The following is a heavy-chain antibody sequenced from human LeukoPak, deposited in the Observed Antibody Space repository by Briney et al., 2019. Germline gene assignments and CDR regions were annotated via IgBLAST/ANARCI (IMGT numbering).Heavy chain of an antibody. Sequence: KPSETLSLTCTVSGGSITNNNYYWDWIRQPPGKGLEWIGNLYYSGSAHYNPSLKSRVTISVDTSKNQFSLKLSSVTAADTAVYYCARRMVRGVGFDYWGQGTLVTVSS. J-gene: IGHJ4*02. V-gene: IGHV4-39*01. CDR1: GGSITNNNYY. D-gene: IGHD3-10*01. CDR3: ARRMVRGVGFDY. CDR2: LYYSGSA.